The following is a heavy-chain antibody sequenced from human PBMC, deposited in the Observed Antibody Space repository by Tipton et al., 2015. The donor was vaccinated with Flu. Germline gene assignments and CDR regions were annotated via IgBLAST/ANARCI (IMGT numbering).Heavy chain of an antibody. Sequence: TLSLTCSVSGDSIGSRYFWGWIRQPPGKGLEWIGCVYHGGTTYYNPSLKGRVAISLDTFNNQFSLKLTSVTAADTAVYFCATTTYYYGSGTHDYWGQGTLVTASS. V-gene: IGHV4-38-2*01. CDR3: ATTTYYYGSGTHDY. J-gene: IGHJ4*02. CDR1: GDSIGSRYF. D-gene: IGHD3-10*01. CDR2: VYHGGTT.